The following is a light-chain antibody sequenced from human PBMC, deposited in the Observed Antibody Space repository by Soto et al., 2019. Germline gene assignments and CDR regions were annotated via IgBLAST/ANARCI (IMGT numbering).Light chain of an antibody. CDR2: YDD. Sequence: QSALTQPPSVSEAPRQRVTISCSGSSSNVGNNAVNWYQQLPGKAPKLLIYYDDLLPSGVSDRFSGSKSGTSASLAISGLQSEDEADYYCAVWDNSLNGVVFGGGTKVTVL. CDR3: AVWDNSLNGVV. J-gene: IGLJ2*01. V-gene: IGLV1-36*01. CDR1: SSNVGNNA.